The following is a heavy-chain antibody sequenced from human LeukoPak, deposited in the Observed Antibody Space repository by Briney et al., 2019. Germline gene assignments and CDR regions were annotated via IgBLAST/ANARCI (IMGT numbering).Heavy chain of an antibody. V-gene: IGHV3-30*04. CDR2: ISYDGSNK. J-gene: IGHJ4*02. Sequence: PGGSLRLSCAASGFTFSSYAMHWVRQAPGKGLEWVAVISYDGSNKYYADSVKGRFTISRDNSKNTLYLQMNSLRAEDTAVYYCARDDSAGGIAAGWGQGTLVTVSS. CDR1: GFTFSSYA. CDR3: ARDDSAGGIAAG. D-gene: IGHD6-13*01.